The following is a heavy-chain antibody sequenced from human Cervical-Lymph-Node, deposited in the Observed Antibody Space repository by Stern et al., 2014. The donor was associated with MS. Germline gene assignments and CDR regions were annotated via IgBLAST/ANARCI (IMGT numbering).Heavy chain of an antibody. CDR1: GFTFSNSA. V-gene: IGHV3-21*01. CDR3: ARGGGSLSI. CDR2: IPSSRLYI. Sequence: EVQLVESGGGLVKPGGTLRLSCAASGFTFSNSAMNWVRQAPGKGLEVCASIPSSRLYISYADSVKGRFTTSRDNANNSLYLQMNSLRAEDTAVYYCARGGGSLSIWGQGTLVTVSS. D-gene: IGHD1-26*01. J-gene: IGHJ4*02.